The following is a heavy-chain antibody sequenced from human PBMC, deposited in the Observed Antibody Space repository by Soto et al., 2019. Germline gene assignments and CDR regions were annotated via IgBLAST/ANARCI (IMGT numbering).Heavy chain of an antibody. CDR1: GFTFRNNV. J-gene: IGHJ4*02. V-gene: IGHV3-30*19. CDR2: ISYDGSNK. D-gene: IGHD2-15*01. Sequence: GSLRLSCAASGFTFRNNVLSWVRQAPGKGLEWVAFISYDGSNKYHADPVKGRFTISRDNSKNTLYLQMNSLRAEDTAVYYCVRESPGYFDYWGQGTLVTVSS. CDR3: VRESPGYFDY.